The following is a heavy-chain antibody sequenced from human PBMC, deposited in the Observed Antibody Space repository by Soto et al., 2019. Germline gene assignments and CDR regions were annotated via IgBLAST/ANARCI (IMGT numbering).Heavy chain of an antibody. V-gene: IGHV3-64*04. D-gene: IGHD1-7*01. CDR2: ITSNGGST. CDR3: VRGELRPRFDY. CDR1: GFTFSSYV. Sequence: GGSLRLSCSASGFTFSSYVMNWVRQAPGKGLEYVPGITSNGGSTFYADSVKGRFIISRDTSKNTLSLQMNSLRVEDTAVYYCVRGELRPRFDYWGQGTLVTVSS. J-gene: IGHJ4*02.